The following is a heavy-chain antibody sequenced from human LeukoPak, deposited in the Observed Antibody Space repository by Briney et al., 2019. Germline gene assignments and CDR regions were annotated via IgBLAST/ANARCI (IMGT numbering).Heavy chain of an antibody. V-gene: IGHV3-30*03. D-gene: IGHD3-3*01. Sequence: GGSLRLSCAASGITFSSYGMHWVRQAPGKGLEWVAVISYDGSNKYYADSVKGRFTISRDNSKNTLYLQMNSLRAEDTAVYYCAGAFGVVDYWGQGTLVTVSS. J-gene: IGHJ4*02. CDR3: AGAFGVVDY. CDR2: ISYDGSNK. CDR1: GITFSSYG.